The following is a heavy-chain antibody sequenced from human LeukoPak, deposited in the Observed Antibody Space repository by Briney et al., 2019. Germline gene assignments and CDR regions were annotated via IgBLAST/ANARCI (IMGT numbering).Heavy chain of an antibody. V-gene: IGHV3-74*01. D-gene: IGHD5-18*01. J-gene: IGHJ4*02. CDR3: ARGGGYSYGSFDY. CDR2: INRDGSST. Sequence: GGSLRLSCAASGFTFSNYWMHWVRQAPGKGLVWVSRINRDGSSTSYADSVKGRFTISRDNAKNTLYLQMNSLRAEGTAVYYCARGGGYSYGSFDYWGQGTLVTVSS. CDR1: GFTFSNYW.